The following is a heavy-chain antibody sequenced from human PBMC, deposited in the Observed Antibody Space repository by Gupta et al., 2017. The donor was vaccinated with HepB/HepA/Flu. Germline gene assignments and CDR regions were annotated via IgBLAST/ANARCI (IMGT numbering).Heavy chain of an antibody. V-gene: IGHV3-33*01. CDR3: ARDRNDGWNEAFDV. CDR2: IWYDGSNK. D-gene: IGHD1-1*01. Sequence: QVQLVESGGGVVQPGRSLTLSCAASGFTFSSYGMHWVRQAPGKGLELVAVIWYDGSNKYYADSVKGRFTISRDNSKNTLDLQMNRLKVEDTAIYYCARDRNDGWNEAFDVWGQGTMVTVSS. J-gene: IGHJ3*01. CDR1: GFTFSSYG.